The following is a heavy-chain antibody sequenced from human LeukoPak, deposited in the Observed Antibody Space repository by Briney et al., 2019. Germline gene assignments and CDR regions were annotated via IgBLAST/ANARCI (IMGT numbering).Heavy chain of an antibody. CDR2: IIPIFGTA. Sequence: SVTVSCKASGGTFSSYAISWVRQAPGQGLEWMGGIIPIFGTANYAQKFQGRVTITTDESTSTAYMELSSLRSEDTAVYYCARDDYGDYRYYYYMDVWGKGTTVTVSS. CDR3: ARDDYGDYRYYYYMDV. D-gene: IGHD4-17*01. J-gene: IGHJ6*03. CDR1: GGTFSSYA. V-gene: IGHV1-69*05.